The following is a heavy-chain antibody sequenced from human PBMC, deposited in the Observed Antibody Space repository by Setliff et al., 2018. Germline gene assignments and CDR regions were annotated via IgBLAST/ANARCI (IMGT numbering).Heavy chain of an antibody. Sequence: PSETLSLTCTVSGGSISSSNYYWGWIRQPPGKGLEWIGNIYYGGSAYYNPSLKSRVTISVDTSKNQLSLKLNSVTAADTAVYYCARRATYYNFWSGYYDYWGQGTLVTVSS. V-gene: IGHV4-39*07. CDR3: ARRATYYNFWSGYYDY. D-gene: IGHD3-3*01. J-gene: IGHJ4*02. CDR1: GGSISSSNYY. CDR2: IYYGGSA.